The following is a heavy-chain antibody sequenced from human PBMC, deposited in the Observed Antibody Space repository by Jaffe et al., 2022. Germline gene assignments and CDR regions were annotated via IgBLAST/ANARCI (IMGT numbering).Heavy chain of an antibody. V-gene: IGHV3-23*01. Sequence: EVQLLESGGGLVQPGGSLTLSCAASGFIFSNYAMSWARQAPGKGLEWVSALSGSGGSIYYTDSVKGRFTISRDNSKNTLYLQMNNLGAEDTALYYCARQGISSWFDYWGRGTLVTVSS. CDR3: ARQGISSWFDY. D-gene: IGHD6-13*01. CDR2: LSGSGGSI. J-gene: IGHJ4*02. CDR1: GFIFSNYA.